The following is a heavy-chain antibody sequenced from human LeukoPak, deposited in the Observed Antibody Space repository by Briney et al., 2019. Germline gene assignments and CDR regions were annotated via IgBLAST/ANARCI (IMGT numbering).Heavy chain of an antibody. CDR1: GGSFSGYY. Sequence: SETLSLTCAVYGGSFSGYYWSWIRQPPGKGLEWIEEINHSGSTNYNPSLKSRVTISVDTSKNQFSLKLSSVTAADTAVYYCARERYFDWLLSYNWFDPWGQGTLVTVSS. V-gene: IGHV4-34*01. CDR3: ARERYFDWLLSYNWFDP. CDR2: INHSGST. D-gene: IGHD3-9*01. J-gene: IGHJ5*02.